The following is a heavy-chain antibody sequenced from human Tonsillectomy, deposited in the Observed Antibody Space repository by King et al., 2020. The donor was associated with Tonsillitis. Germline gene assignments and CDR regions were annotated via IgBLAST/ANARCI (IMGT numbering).Heavy chain of an antibody. Sequence: VQLVESGGGLVQPGGSLRLSCAASGFTFSSYAMHWVRQAPGKGLEYVSAISSNGGSTYYANSVKGRFTISRDNSKNTLYLQMGSLRAEDMAVYYCARGGTTRGRYSDLYLNSYGMAVWGQGTTVTVSS. CDR2: ISSNGGST. CDR3: ARGGTTRGRYSDLYLNSYGMAV. D-gene: IGHD6-19*01. J-gene: IGHJ6*02. CDR1: GFTFSSYA. V-gene: IGHV3-64*01.